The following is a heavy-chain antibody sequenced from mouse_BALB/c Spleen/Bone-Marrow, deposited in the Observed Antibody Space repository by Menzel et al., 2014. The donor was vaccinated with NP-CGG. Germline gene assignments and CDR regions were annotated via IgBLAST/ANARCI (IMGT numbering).Heavy chain of an antibody. CDR2: IWGGGGT. Sequence: VQLQQSGPGLVAPSQSLSITCTVSGFSLTDYGVSWIRQPPGKGLEWLGVIWGGGGTYYNSGLKSRLGICKDISKSQVFLKMNSQQTDDTAIYYCAKHGGNYEFAYWGQGTLVTVSA. J-gene: IGHJ3*01. CDR1: GFSLTDYG. CDR3: AKHGGNYEFAY. D-gene: IGHD2-1*01. V-gene: IGHV2-6-5*01.